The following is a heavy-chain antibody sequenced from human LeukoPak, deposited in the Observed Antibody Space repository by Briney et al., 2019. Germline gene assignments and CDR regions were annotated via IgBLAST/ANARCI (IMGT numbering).Heavy chain of an antibody. Sequence: SETLSLTCAVYGGSFSGYYWSWIRQPPGKGLEWIGEINHSGSTNYNPSLKSRVTISVDTSKNQFSLKLSSVTAADTAVYYCARCLRYCSSTSCYGSGWFDPWGQGTLVTVSS. CDR2: INHSGST. J-gene: IGHJ5*02. V-gene: IGHV4-34*01. CDR1: GGSFSGYY. CDR3: ARCLRYCSSTSCYGSGWFDP. D-gene: IGHD2-2*01.